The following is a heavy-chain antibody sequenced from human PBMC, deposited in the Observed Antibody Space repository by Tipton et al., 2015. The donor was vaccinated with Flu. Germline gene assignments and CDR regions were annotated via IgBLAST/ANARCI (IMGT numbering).Heavy chain of an antibody. CDR1: GFTVSGNY. J-gene: IGHJ3*02. CDR3: TKARRAWSRDAFDI. D-gene: IGHD2-15*01. Sequence: QLVQSGGGLIQPGGSLRLSCAASGFTVSGNYMSWVRQAPGKGLEWASAIYSGGPTYYADSVKGRFTVSRDNDKKSSSLQADGLNAGDTALYYCTKARRAWSRDAFDIWGQGTMVTVSS. CDR2: IYSGGPT. V-gene: IGHV3-53*01.